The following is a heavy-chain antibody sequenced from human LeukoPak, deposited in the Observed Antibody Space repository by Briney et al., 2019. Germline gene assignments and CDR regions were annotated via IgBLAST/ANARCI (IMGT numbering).Heavy chain of an antibody. CDR3: ARRPLAAAGSNFDY. Sequence: SGTLSLTCAVYGGSFSGYYWSWIRQPPGKGLEWIGEINHSGSTNYNPSLKSRVTISVDTSKNQFSLKLSSVTAADTAVYYCARRPLAAAGSNFDYWGQGTLVTVSS. CDR2: INHSGST. V-gene: IGHV4-34*01. CDR1: GGSFSGYY. J-gene: IGHJ4*02. D-gene: IGHD6-13*01.